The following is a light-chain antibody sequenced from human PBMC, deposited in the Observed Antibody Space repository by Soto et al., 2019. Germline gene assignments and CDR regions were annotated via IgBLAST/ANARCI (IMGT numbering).Light chain of an antibody. Sequence: EIVMTQSPATLSVSPGERATLSCRASQSVSSNSAWYQQKPGQAPRLLIYGASTRATGIPARFSGSGSGTEFTLTISSLQSEDFAVYYCQQYNNWLPGTFGQGTRLEIK. CDR1: QSVSSN. CDR2: GAS. CDR3: QQYNNWLPGT. V-gene: IGKV3-15*01. J-gene: IGKJ5*01.